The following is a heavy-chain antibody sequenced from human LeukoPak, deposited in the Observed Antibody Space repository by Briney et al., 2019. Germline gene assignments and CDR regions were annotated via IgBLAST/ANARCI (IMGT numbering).Heavy chain of an antibody. CDR3: AGLGGDYHFDY. Sequence: GESLKISCKGSGSSFTNYWIGWVRQMPGKGLEWMGIIYPGDSDTRYSPSFQGQVTISGDKSITTAYLQWSSLEASDTAMYYCAGLGGDYHFDYRGQGTLVTVSS. J-gene: IGHJ4*02. D-gene: IGHD4-17*01. CDR1: GSSFTNYW. V-gene: IGHV5-51*01. CDR2: IYPGDSDT.